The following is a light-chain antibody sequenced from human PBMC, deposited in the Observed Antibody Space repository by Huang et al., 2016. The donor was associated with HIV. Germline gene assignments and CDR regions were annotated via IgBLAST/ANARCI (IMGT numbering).Light chain of an antibody. J-gene: IGKJ5*01. Sequence: DIQMTQSPSSLSASVGDRVTITCRASRGINNYLAWFQQKPGKAPKSLIYAASNLQSGVPSKFSGSGSETDFTLTISSLQPEDFATYYCQQYHSYPLTFGQGTRLEI. CDR2: AAS. V-gene: IGKV1-16*02. CDR3: QQYHSYPLT. CDR1: RGINNY.